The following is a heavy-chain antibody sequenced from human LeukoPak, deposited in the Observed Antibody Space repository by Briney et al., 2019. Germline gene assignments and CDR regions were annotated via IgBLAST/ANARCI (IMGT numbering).Heavy chain of an antibody. Sequence: GESLKISCAASGFTFSSYAMSWVRQAPGKGLEWVSAISGSGGSTYYADSVKGRFTISRDNSKNTLYLQMNSLRAEDTAVYYCAKLTYDYVWGSYRFPYFDYWGQGTLVTVSS. D-gene: IGHD3-16*02. CDR1: GFTFSSYA. V-gene: IGHV3-23*01. CDR3: AKLTYDYVWGSYRFPYFDY. J-gene: IGHJ4*02. CDR2: ISGSGGST.